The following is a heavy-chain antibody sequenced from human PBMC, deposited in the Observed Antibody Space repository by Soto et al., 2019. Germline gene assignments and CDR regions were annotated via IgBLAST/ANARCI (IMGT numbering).Heavy chain of an antibody. J-gene: IGHJ4*02. CDR1: GYTFTSYY. V-gene: IGHV1-46*01. D-gene: IGHD3-22*01. Sequence: QVQLVQSGAEVKKPGASVKVSCKASGYTFTSYYMHWVRQVPGQGLEWMGIINPSGGSTRYAQKFQGRVTMTRDTSTSTVYMELSSLRSEDTAVYYCARGLIYDSSGYYFDYWGQGTLVTVSS. CDR3: ARGLIYDSSGYYFDY. CDR2: INPSGGST.